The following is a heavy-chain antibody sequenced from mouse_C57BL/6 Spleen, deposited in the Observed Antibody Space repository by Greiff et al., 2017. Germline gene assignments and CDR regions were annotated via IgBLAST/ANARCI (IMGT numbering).Heavy chain of an antibody. CDR2: IYPRSGNT. CDR1: GYTFTSYG. V-gene: IGHV1-81*01. D-gene: IGHD2-5*01. Sequence: VKLVESGAELARPGASVKLSCKASGYTFTSYGISWVKQRTGQGLEWIGEIYPRSGNTYYNEKFKGKATLTADKSSSTAYMELRSLTSEDSAVYFCARRGPYYSNADAMDYWGQGTSVTVSS. CDR3: ARRGPYYSNADAMDY. J-gene: IGHJ4*01.